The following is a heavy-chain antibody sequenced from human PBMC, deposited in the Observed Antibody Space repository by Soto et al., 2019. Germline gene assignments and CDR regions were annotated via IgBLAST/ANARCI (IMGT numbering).Heavy chain of an antibody. D-gene: IGHD4-4*01. J-gene: IGHJ4*02. CDR1: GGSISSSSYY. V-gene: IGHV4-39*01. CDR2: IYYSGST. Sequence: TSETLSLTCTVAGGSISSSSYYWGWIRQPPGKGLEWIGIIYYSGSTYYNPSLKSRVTISVDTSKNQFSLKLSSVTAADTAVHYCARSGGLQHIDYWGQGTLVTVSS. CDR3: ARSGGLQHIDY.